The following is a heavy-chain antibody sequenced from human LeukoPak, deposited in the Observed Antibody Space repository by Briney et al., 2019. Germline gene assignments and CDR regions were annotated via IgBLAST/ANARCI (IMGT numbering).Heavy chain of an antibody. V-gene: IGHV3-64*01. CDR3: AAGRGTTAFDY. D-gene: IGHD1-1*01. CDR1: GITFQCHA. CDR2: ISSSGGST. Sequence: GSLRLSCSTSGITFQCHALHWVRQAPGKGMEYVSAISSSGGSTYYANSVKGRFTISRDNSKNTLDLQMGSLRAEYMAVSYCAAGRGTTAFDYWGQGTLVTVSS. J-gene: IGHJ4*02.